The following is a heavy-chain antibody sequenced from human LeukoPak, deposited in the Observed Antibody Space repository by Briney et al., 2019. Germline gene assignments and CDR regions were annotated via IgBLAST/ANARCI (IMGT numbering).Heavy chain of an antibody. Sequence: GGSLRLSCAASGFTFSSYGMHWVRQAPGKGLEWVAYIPYDGSNPQYADSVKGRFIISRDRSKNIPYLQMNSLRAEETAVYYCARDSPPDIWGQGTMVTVSS. CDR1: GFTFSSYG. CDR3: ARDSPPDI. J-gene: IGHJ3*02. CDR2: IPYDGSNP. V-gene: IGHV3-33*05.